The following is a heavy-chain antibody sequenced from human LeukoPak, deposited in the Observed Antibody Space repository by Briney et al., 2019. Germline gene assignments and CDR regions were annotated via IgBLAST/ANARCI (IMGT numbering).Heavy chain of an antibody. CDR2: INHSGST. V-gene: IGHV4-34*01. Sequence: SETLSLTCAVYGGSFSGYYWSWIRQPPGKGLEWIGEINHSGSTNYNPSLKSRVTISVDTSKNQFSLKLSSVTAADTAVYYCARVSSGYDYPYYYYYMDVWGEGTTVTVSS. J-gene: IGHJ6*03. CDR3: ARVSSGYDYPYYYYYMDV. D-gene: IGHD5-12*01. CDR1: GGSFSGYY.